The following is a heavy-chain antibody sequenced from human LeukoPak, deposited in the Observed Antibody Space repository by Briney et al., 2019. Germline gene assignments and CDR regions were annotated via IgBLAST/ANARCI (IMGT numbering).Heavy chain of an antibody. CDR3: AREWFGRYSGRRAFDS. CDR2: ICHNGSNK. V-gene: IGHV3-33*01. Sequence: TGGSLRLSCAASGFTFTAYGMHWVRQAPGKGLEWVALICHNGSNKYYADSVKGRFTISRDNSKNSLYLQMNSLRAEDTAVYYCAREWFGRYSGRRAFDSGGRGTLVT. D-gene: IGHD3-10*01. J-gene: IGHJ4*02. CDR1: GFTFTAYG.